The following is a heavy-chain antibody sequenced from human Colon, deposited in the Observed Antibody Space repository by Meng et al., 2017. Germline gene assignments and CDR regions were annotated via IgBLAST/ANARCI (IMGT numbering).Heavy chain of an antibody. CDR3: ARTAMLDS. CDR1: GYTFTSSD. D-gene: IGHD2-2*01. V-gene: IGHV1-8*01. J-gene: IGHJ5*01. Sequence: QVQLAQAGAEVRKPGASVKVTCKASGYTFTSSDINWVRQAPGRGLEWLGWMNPNNGNTGSAQKFQGRVSMTRDTSIGTAYMELSGLTSEDTAVYYCARTAMLDSWGQGTLVTVSS. CDR2: MNPNNGNT.